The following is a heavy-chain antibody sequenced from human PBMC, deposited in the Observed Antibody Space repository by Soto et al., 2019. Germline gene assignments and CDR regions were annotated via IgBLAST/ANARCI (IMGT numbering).Heavy chain of an antibody. J-gene: IGHJ5*02. D-gene: IGHD6-13*01. CDR2: IYYSVST. Sequence: QLQLQESGPGLVKPSETLSLTCTVSGGSISSSSFHWGWIRQPPGKGLEWIGSIYYSVSTYYSPSLKSRVTISVDTSKNQFSLKLSSVTAADSAVYYCARRERAAGTDWWFDPWGQGTLVTVSS. V-gene: IGHV4-39*01. CDR1: GGSISSSSFH. CDR3: ARRERAAGTDWWFDP.